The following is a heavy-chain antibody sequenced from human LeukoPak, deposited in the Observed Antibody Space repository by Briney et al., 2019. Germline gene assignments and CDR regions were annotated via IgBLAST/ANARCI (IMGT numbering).Heavy chain of an antibody. CDR2: IIPIFGTA. CDR3: ARSGYSYSFPRSFPLNFDY. CDR1: GGTFNSYA. J-gene: IGHJ4*02. V-gene: IGHV1-69*05. D-gene: IGHD5-18*01. Sequence: SVKVSCKASGGTFNSYAISWVRQAPGQGLEWMGGIIPIFGTANYAQKFQGRVTITTDESTSTAYMELSSLRSEDTAVYYCARSGYSYSFPRSFPLNFDYWGQGTLVTVSS.